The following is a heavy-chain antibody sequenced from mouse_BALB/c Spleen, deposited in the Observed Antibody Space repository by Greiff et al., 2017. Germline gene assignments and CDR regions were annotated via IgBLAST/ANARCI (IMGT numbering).Heavy chain of an antibody. Sequence: EVKLVESGGGLVQPGGSLKLSCAASGFTFSSYGMSWVRQTPDKRLELVATINSNGGSTYYPDSVKGRFTISRDNAKNTLYLQMSSLKSEDTAMYYCARDDYGYYYAMDYWGQGTSVTVSS. D-gene: IGHD2-2*01. CDR2: INSNGGST. CDR3: ARDDYGYYYAMDY. J-gene: IGHJ4*01. V-gene: IGHV5-6-3*01. CDR1: GFTFSSYG.